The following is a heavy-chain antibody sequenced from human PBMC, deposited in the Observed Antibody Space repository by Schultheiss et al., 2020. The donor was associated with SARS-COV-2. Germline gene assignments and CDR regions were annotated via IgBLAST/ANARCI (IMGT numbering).Heavy chain of an antibody. CDR1: GFTFDDYG. CDR2: ISYDGSNK. Sequence: GESLKISCAASGFTFDDYGMSWVRQAPGKGLEWVAVISYDGSNKYYADSVKGRFTISRDNSKNTLYLQMNSLRAEDTAVYYCARDRAWSSGWYPFFDYWGQGTLVTVSS. D-gene: IGHD6-19*01. J-gene: IGHJ4*02. CDR3: ARDRAWSSGWYPFFDY. V-gene: IGHV3-30*03.